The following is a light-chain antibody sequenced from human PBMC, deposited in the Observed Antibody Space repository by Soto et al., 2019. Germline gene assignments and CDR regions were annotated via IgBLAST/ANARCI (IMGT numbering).Light chain of an antibody. Sequence: QSALTQPASVSGSPGQSITISCTGTTSFVGSYNLVSWYQQHTGKAPQVLIYEDTKRPSGVSNRFSGSISGSTASLTISGLPAEDEADYYCCSYVGASTYVFGTGTKVTVL. CDR1: TSFVGSYNL. J-gene: IGLJ1*01. V-gene: IGLV2-23*01. CDR3: CSYVGASTYV. CDR2: EDT.